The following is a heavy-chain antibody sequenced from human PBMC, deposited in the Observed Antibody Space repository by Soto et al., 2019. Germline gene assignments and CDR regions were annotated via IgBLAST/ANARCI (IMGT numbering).Heavy chain of an antibody. CDR1: GYTFTSYA. CDR2: INAGNGNT. D-gene: IGHD2-2*01. V-gene: IGHV1-3*01. J-gene: IGHJ4*02. Sequence: ASVKVSCKASGYTFTSYAMHWVRQAPGQRLEWMGWINAGNGNTKYSQKFQGRVTITRDTSASTAYMELSSLRSEDTAVYHCARDFCSSTSCTGWDYWGQGTLVTVSS. CDR3: ARDFCSSTSCTGWDY.